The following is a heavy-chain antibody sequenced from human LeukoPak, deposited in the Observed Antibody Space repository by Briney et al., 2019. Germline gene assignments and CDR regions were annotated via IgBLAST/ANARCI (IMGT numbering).Heavy chain of an antibody. V-gene: IGHV3-21*01. D-gene: IGHD5/OR15-5a*01. J-gene: IGHJ5*02. CDR1: GFTFSSDW. CDR3: ARDQLAGLRHNWFDP. CDR2: ISSSSSYI. Sequence: GGSLRLSCAASGFTFSSDWMIWVRQAPGRGLEWVSSISSSSSYIYYADSVKGRFTISRDNAKNSLYLQMNSLRAEDTAVYYCARDQLAGLRHNWFDPWGQGTLVTVSS.